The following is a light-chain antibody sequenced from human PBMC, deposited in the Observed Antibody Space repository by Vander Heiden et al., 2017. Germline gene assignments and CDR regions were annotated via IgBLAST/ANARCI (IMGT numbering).Light chain of an antibody. Sequence: QSVLTQPPSVSGAPGQRVTIPCTGRSSNIGAHYDVHWYQQLPGTAPKLLIYGNSNRPSGVPDRFSGSKSGTSASLAITGLQAEDEADYYCQSYDSSLNGVIFGGGTKLTVL. CDR3: QSYDSSLNGVI. V-gene: IGLV1-40*01. CDR1: SSNIGAHYD. J-gene: IGLJ2*01. CDR2: GNS.